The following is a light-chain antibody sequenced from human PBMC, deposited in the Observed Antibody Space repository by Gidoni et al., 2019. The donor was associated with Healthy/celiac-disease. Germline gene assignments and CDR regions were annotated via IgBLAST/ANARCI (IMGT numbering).Light chain of an antibody. CDR1: QRVLYSSNNKNY. V-gene: IGKV4-1*01. CDR2: WAS. J-gene: IGKJ2*01. CDR3: QKYYSTPYT. Sequence: IVLTQSPDALAVSLGERATINCKSSQRVLYSSNNKNYLAWYQQKPGQPPKLLLYWASTRESGVPDRFSGSGSGTDFTLTISSLQAEDVAVYYCQKYYSTPYTFXQXTKLEIK.